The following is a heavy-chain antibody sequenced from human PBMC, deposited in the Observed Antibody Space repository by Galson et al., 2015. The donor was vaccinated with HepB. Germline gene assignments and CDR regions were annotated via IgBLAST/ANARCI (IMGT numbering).Heavy chain of an antibody. J-gene: IGHJ4*02. CDR1: GFTFDDYA. CDR3: AKDVDLDSRGPQVDY. Sequence: SLRLSCAASGFTFDDYAIHWVRQGPGKGLEWVSGISWNSRNIGYADSVKGRFTISRDNAKKSLYLQMNSLRSEDTAFYYCAKDVDLDSRGPQVDYWGQGTLVTVSS. D-gene: IGHD3-22*01. CDR2: ISWNSRNI. V-gene: IGHV3-9*01.